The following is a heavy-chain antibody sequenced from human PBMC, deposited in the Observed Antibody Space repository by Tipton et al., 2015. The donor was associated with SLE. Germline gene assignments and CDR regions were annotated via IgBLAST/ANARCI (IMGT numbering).Heavy chain of an antibody. V-gene: IGHV1-46*04. D-gene: IGHD5-24*01. CDR3: AREGGGGDGYNWGY. CDR2: INPSGGTT. CDR1: GYNFIKYG. J-gene: IGHJ4*02. Sequence: QLVQSGAEVKKPGASVKVSCKASGYNFIKYGISWVRQAPGQGLEWMGIINPSGGTTSYAQKLQGRVTMTRDTSISTAYMELSRLRSDDTAVYYCAREGGGGDGYNWGYWGQGTLVTVSS.